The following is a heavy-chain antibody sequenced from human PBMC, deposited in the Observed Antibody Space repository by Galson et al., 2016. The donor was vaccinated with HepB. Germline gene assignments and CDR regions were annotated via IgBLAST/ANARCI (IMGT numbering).Heavy chain of an antibody. CDR2: ISANSGNT. V-gene: IGHV1-18*04. D-gene: IGHD5-24*01. J-gene: IGHJ4*02. Sequence: SVKVSCKASGYRFHTYGISWVRQAPGQGLEWLGWISANSGNTNYAQKFRDRVTMTRDTSASTVYMDLRSLRSDDTAVYYCARDVQFRFDFWGQGALVTVSS. CDR3: ARDVQFRFDF. CDR1: GYRFHTYG.